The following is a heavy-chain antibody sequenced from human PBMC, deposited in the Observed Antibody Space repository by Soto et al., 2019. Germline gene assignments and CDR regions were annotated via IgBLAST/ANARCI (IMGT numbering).Heavy chain of an antibody. CDR3: VRGVLGPGDDYYGMDV. D-gene: IGHD2-8*02. V-gene: IGHV3-13*01. Sequence: GGSLRLSCTASGFTFNNYDMHWVRQATGKGLEWLSGIGAAGDTYYPGAVNGRFTISRDNARNSLYLQMNSLSAADTAVYYCVRGVLGPGDDYYGMDVWGQGTTVTVSS. CDR1: GFTFNNYD. CDR2: IGAAGDT. J-gene: IGHJ6*02.